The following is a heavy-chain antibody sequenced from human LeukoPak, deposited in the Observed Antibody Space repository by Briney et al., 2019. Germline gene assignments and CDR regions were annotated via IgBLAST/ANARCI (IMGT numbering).Heavy chain of an antibody. Sequence: AASVKVSCKASGYTFTGYYMHRVRQAPGQGLEWMGWINPNSGGTNYAQKFQGWVTMTRDTSISTAYMELSRLRSDDTAVYHCARDVDHYDSSGYYGYAFDIWGQGTMVTVSS. J-gene: IGHJ3*02. CDR1: GYTFTGYY. V-gene: IGHV1-2*04. CDR2: INPNSGGT. D-gene: IGHD3-22*01. CDR3: ARDVDHYDSSGYYGYAFDI.